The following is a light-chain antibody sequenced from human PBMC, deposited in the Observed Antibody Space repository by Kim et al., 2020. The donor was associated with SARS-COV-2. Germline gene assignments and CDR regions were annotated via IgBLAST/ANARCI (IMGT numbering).Light chain of an antibody. CDR3: QQHGSPPQT. Sequence: SPVERATLSCRASQSVATNSVAWYRQRPGQAPRLLIYFASSRATGIPDRFSGSGSGTDFTLTINSLEPEDFAVYFCQQHGSPPQTFGQGTKVDIK. J-gene: IGKJ1*01. CDR1: QSVATNS. CDR2: FAS. V-gene: IGKV3-20*01.